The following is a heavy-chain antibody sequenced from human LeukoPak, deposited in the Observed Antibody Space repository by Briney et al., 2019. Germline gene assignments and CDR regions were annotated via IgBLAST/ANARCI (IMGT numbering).Heavy chain of an antibody. Sequence: GRSLRLSCAASGFTFSSYGMHWVRQAPGKGLEWVAVISYDGSNKYYADSVKGRFTISRDNSKNTLYLQMNSLRAEDTAVYCCAKEGYYDSSGWGNSMDVWGQGTTVTVSS. V-gene: IGHV3-30*18. D-gene: IGHD3-22*01. CDR1: GFTFSSYG. CDR2: ISYDGSNK. J-gene: IGHJ6*02. CDR3: AKEGYYDSSGWGNSMDV.